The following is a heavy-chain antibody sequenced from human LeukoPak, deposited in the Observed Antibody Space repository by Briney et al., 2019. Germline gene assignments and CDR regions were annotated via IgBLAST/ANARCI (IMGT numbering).Heavy chain of an antibody. J-gene: IGHJ3*02. CDR1: GGSISSSSYY. D-gene: IGHD2-15*01. CDR3: ARQVVVAAENAFDI. CDR2: IYYSGST. Sequence: SETLSLTCTVSGGSISSSSYYWGWIRKPPGKGLEWIGSIYYSGSTYYNPSLKSRVTIFVDTSKNQFSLKLSSVTAADTAVYYCARQVVVAAENAFDIWGQGTMVTVSS. V-gene: IGHV4-39*01.